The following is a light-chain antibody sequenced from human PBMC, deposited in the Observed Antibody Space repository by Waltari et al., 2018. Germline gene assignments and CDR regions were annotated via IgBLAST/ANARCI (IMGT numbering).Light chain of an antibody. V-gene: IGLV1-36*01. CDR3: STWDSTLSAVV. CDR1: RYTGGNYP. CDR2: GH. Sequence: QSALTQEASVSGTVGQQVTLSCTGDRYTGGNYPVGWYQQSAHGAPKTVLFGHSLPSGIPDRFSGSKSGTTASLTISGLQPEDEADYYCSTWDSTLSAVVFGGGTKVTVL. J-gene: IGLJ2*01.